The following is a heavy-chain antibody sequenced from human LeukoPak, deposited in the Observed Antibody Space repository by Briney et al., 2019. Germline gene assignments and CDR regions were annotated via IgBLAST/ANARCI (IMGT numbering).Heavy chain of an antibody. V-gene: IGHV1-69*05. CDR2: IIPIFGTA. CDR1: GGTFSSYA. J-gene: IGHJ5*02. CDR3: ARGANGLITMVRGVTYNWFDP. Sequence: ASVKVSCKASGGTFSSYAISWVQQASGQGLEWMGGIIPIFGTANYAQKFQGRVTITTDESTSTAYMELSSLRSEDTAVYYCARGANGLITMVRGVTYNWFDPWGQGTLVTVSS. D-gene: IGHD3-10*01.